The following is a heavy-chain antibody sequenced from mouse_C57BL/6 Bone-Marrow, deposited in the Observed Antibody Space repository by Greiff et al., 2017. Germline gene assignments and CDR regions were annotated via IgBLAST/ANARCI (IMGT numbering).Heavy chain of an antibody. Sequence: EVQVVESGGGLVQPKGSLKLSCAASGFSFNTYAMNWVRQAPGKGLEWVARIRSKSNNYATYYADSVKDRFTISRDDSESMLYLQMNNLKTEDTAMYYCERLNWAPSYWYFDVWGTGTTVTVSS. CDR3: ERLNWAPSYWYFDV. CDR1: GFSFNTYA. CDR2: IRSKSNNYAT. D-gene: IGHD4-1*02. V-gene: IGHV10-1*01. J-gene: IGHJ1*03.